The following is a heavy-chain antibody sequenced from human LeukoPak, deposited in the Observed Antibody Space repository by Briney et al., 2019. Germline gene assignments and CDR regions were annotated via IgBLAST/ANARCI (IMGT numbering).Heavy chain of an antibody. J-gene: IGHJ2*01. D-gene: IGHD6-6*01. CDR3: ARGRNSIAARFWYFDL. V-gene: IGHV4-34*01. CDR2: INHSGST. Sequence: PSETLSLTCAVYGGSFSGYYWSWIRQPPGKGLEWIGEINHSGSTNYNPSLKSRVTISVDTSKNQFSLKLSSVTAADTAVYYCARGRNSIAARFWYFDLWGRGTLVTVSS. CDR1: GGSFSGYY.